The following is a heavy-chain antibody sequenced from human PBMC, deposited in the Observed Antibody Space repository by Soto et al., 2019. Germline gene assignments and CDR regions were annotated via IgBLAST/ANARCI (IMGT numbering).Heavy chain of an antibody. CDR3: ARPEYSSSSYGMDV. CDR1: GFTFSSHA. D-gene: IGHD6-6*01. V-gene: IGHV3-48*02. CDR2: ISGSGSTI. Sequence: GGSMRLPCAASGFTFSSHAMNWVRKAPEKGLEWVSDISGSGSTIYYADSVKGRFTISRDNAKNSLYLQMNSLRDEDTAVYYCARPEYSSSSYGMDVWGQGTTVTVSS. J-gene: IGHJ6*02.